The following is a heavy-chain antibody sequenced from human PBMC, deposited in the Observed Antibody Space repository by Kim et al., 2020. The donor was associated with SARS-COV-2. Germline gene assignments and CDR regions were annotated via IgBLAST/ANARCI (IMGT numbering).Heavy chain of an antibody. J-gene: IGHJ3*02. V-gene: IGHV3-20*03. Sequence: VKDRFTISRDNAKNSLYLQMNSLRAEDTALYYCARDGRPFLSYYYDSSGDMWGQGTMVTVSS. CDR3: ARDGRPFLSYYYDSSGDM. D-gene: IGHD3-22*01.